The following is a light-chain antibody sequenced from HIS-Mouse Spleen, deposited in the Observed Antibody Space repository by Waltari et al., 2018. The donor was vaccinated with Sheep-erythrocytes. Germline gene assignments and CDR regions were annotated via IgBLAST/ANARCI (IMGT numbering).Light chain of an antibody. J-gene: IGLJ3*02. V-gene: IGLV2-23*01. CDR1: RRDFGSYNL. Sequence: QSALTQPASVSGSPGQSITISCTGPRRDFGSYNLVPWYQQHPGKAPKLMIYEGSKRPSGVSNRFSGSKSGNTASLTISGLQAEDEADYYCCSYAGSSTWVFGGGTKLTVL. CDR2: EGS. CDR3: CSYAGSSTWV.